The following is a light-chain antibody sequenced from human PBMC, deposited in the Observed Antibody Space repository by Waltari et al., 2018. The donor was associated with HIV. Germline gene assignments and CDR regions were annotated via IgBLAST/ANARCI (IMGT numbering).Light chain of an antibody. CDR1: TIGSKG. V-gene: IGLV3-21*02. J-gene: IGLJ2*01. Sequence: SYVLTQPHSVSVAPGQTARLTCGGATIGSKGVHWYQKKPSQAPVLVVYDDSDRPSGIPERFSGSSSWNTATLTISRVEAGDEADFYCQVWDSSTDLRVFGGGTKLTVL. CDR3: QVWDSSTDLRV. CDR2: DDS.